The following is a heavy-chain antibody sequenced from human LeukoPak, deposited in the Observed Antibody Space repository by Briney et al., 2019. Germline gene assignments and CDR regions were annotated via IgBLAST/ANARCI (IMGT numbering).Heavy chain of an antibody. CDR3: ASRGNFQN. Sequence: GGSLRLSCAASGITFSTYSMSWVRQAPGKGLEWVSYIDSSSSTIHYSDSVKGRFTISRDNAKNSLYLQMNSLRGEDTAVYYCASRGNFQNWGQGTLVTVSS. CDR1: GITFSTYS. V-gene: IGHV3-48*01. D-gene: IGHD3-10*01. J-gene: IGHJ1*01. CDR2: IDSSSSTI.